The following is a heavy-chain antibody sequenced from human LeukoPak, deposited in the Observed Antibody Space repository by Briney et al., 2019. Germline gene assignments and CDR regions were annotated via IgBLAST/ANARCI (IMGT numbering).Heavy chain of an antibody. CDR3: ATPSRWFGELGNAFDI. J-gene: IGHJ3*02. CDR2: IYHSGST. Sequence: SGTLSLTCAVSGGSISSSNWWSWVRQPPGKGLEWIGEIYHSGSTNYNPSLKSRVTISVDKSKNQFSLKLSSVTAADTAVYYCATPSRWFGELGNAFDIWGQGTMVTVSS. CDR1: GGSISSSNW. V-gene: IGHV4-4*02. D-gene: IGHD3-10*01.